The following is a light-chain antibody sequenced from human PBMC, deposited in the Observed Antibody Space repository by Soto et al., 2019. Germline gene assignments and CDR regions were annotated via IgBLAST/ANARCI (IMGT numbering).Light chain of an antibody. CDR3: GKWDSSRSGYV. J-gene: IGLJ1*01. Sequence: QSVLTQPPSVSAAPGQKVTISCSGSTSNIGNNYVSWFQQLPGTAPKLLIYENDKRPSGIPDRFSGSTSGTSATLGITGLQTGDEADYSSGKWDSSRSGYVFATRTNVPVL. V-gene: IGLV1-51*02. CDR1: TSNIGNNY. CDR2: END.